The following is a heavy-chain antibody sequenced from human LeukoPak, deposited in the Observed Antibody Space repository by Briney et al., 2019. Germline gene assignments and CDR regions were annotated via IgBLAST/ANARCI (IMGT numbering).Heavy chain of an antibody. V-gene: IGHV1-18*01. CDR2: ISAYNGNT. CDR1: GYTFTSYG. D-gene: IGHD2-2*01. CDR3: ARDYRGCRSTSCYHGLDWFAP. Sequence: ASVKVSCKASGYTFTSYGISWVRQAPGQGLEWMGWISAYNGNTNYAQKLQGRVTMTTDTSTSTAYMELRSLRSDDTAVYYCARDYRGCRSTSCYHGLDWFAPWGQGTLVTVSS. J-gene: IGHJ5*02.